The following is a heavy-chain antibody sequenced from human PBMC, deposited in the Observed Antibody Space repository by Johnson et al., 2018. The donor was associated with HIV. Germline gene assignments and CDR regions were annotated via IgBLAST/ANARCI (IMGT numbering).Heavy chain of an antibody. V-gene: IGHV3-30*18. D-gene: IGHD3-10*01. CDR1: GFTFSDYY. CDR3: AKTMAQGEYAFDV. CDR2: ISYDGSNK. J-gene: IGHJ3*01. Sequence: QVQLVESGGGLVKPGGSLRLSCAASGFTFSDYYMSWVRQAPGKGLEWVAVISYDGSNKYYADSVKGRFTISRDNSKNTLNLQMNSLRAEDTAVYYCAKTMAQGEYAFDVWGQGTLVTVSS.